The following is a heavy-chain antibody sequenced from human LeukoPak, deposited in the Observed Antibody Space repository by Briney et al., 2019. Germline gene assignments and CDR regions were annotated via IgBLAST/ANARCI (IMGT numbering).Heavy chain of an antibody. J-gene: IGHJ6*04. CDR1: GFTFSSYA. CDR2: ISYDGSNK. V-gene: IGHV3-30*04. CDR3: ARDRYPYPGIAAAGTCMDV. Sequence: PGGSLRLSCAASGFTFSSYAMHWVRQAPGKGLEWVAVISYDGSNKYYADSVKGRFTISRDNSKNTLYLQMNSLRAEDTAVYCCARDRYPYPGIAAAGTCMDVWGKGTTVTVSS. D-gene: IGHD6-13*01.